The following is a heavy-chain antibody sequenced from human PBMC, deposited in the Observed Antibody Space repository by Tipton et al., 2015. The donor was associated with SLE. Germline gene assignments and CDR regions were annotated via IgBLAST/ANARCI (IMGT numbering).Heavy chain of an antibody. J-gene: IGHJ6*02. CDR2: IYRDGGST. CDR1: GFTSSSYA. D-gene: IGHD2-15*01. V-gene: IGHV3-23*03. CDR3: ATELLPLYGMDV. Sequence: SLRLSCAASGFTSSSYAMAWVRQAPGKGLEWVSLIYRDGGSTYYADSVKGRFTISRDNSKNTLYLQMNSLRAEDTAVYYCATELLPLYGMDVWGQGTTVTVSS.